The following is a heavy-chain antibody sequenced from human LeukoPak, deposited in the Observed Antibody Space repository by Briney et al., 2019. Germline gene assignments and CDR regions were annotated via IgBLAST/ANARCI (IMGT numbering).Heavy chain of an antibody. CDR2: IYYSGST. J-gene: IGHJ5*02. Sequence: KPSETLSLTCTVSGGSISSSSYYWGWIRQPPGKGLEWIGSIYYSGSTYYNPSLKSRVTISVDTSKNQFSLKLSSVTAADTAVYYCATAGYSSSWYQVDPWGQGTLVTVS. D-gene: IGHD6-13*01. CDR1: GGSISSSSYY. V-gene: IGHV4-39*01. CDR3: ATAGYSSSWYQVDP.